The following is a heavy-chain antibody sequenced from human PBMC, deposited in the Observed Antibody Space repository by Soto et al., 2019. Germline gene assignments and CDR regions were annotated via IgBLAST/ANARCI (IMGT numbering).Heavy chain of an antibody. Sequence: SETLSLTCTVSGGSISSYYCSWIRQPPGKGLEWIGYIYYSGSTNYNPSLKSRVTISVDTSKNQFSLKLSSVTAADTAVYYCARGQGDSSGYYDAHFDYWGQGPLVTVAS. V-gene: IGHV4-59*01. D-gene: IGHD3-22*01. CDR1: GGSISSYY. J-gene: IGHJ4*02. CDR3: ARGQGDSSGYYDAHFDY. CDR2: IYYSGST.